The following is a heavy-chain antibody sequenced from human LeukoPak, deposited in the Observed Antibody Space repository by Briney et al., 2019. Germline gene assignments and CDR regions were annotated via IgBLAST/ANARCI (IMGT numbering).Heavy chain of an antibody. CDR1: GFTFSTSN. D-gene: IGHD3-3*01. J-gene: IGHJ4*02. V-gene: IGHV3-21*01. Sequence: GGSLRLSCAASGFTFSTSNMNWVRQAPGKGLEWVSSISSRSSYIFYADSVKGRFTISRDNAKKSLYLQMNSLRAEDTAVYYCASGVNYFDYWGQGTLVTVSS. CDR2: ISSRSSYI. CDR3: ASGVNYFDY.